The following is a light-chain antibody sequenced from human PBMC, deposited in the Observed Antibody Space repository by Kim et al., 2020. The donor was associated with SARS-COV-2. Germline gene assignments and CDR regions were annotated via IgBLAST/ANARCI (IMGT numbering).Light chain of an antibody. Sequence: ASTGYRVTITCRGSESVSSYLAWYQQKPGRAPDLLIYGASTLQRGVPSRFSGSGSGTEFSLTIRYLQSEDFATYYCQHYYTYPFTFGPGTKVDIK. CDR1: ESVSSY. CDR3: QHYYTYPFT. J-gene: IGKJ3*01. V-gene: IGKV1-8*01. CDR2: GAS.